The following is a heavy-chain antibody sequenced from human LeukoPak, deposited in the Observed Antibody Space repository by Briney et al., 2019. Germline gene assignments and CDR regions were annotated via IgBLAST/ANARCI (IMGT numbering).Heavy chain of an antibody. CDR1: GFTFTSYA. V-gene: IGHV3-23*01. D-gene: IGHD1-26*01. CDR2: ISGSGVST. J-gene: IGHJ5*02. CDR3: AKGRYSGSYYNWFDP. Sequence: PGGSLRLSCAASGFTFTSYAMSWVRQAPGKGLEWVSAISGSGVSTYYADSVKGRFTISRDTSKNTLYLQMNSLRAEDTAIYYCAKGRYSGSYYNWFDPCGQGTLVTASP.